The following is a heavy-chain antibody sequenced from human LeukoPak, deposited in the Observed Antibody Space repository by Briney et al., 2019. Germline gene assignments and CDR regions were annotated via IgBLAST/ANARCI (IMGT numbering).Heavy chain of an antibody. V-gene: IGHV3-23*01. D-gene: IGHD1-26*01. J-gene: IGHJ4*02. CDR1: GFPFSSYT. Sequence: GGSLRLSCAASGFPFSSYTMSWVRQVAGKGLEWVSVISGSGGGTYYADSVKGRLTVSRDNSKNTLYLQMNSLRAEDTAVYYCAKDRVYSGIFDYWGQGTLVTVSS. CDR3: AKDRVYSGIFDY. CDR2: ISGSGGGT.